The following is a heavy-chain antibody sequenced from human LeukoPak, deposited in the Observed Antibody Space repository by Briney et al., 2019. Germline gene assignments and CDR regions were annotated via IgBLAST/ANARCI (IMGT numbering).Heavy chain of an antibody. D-gene: IGHD2-2*01. V-gene: IGHV1-2*02. J-gene: IGHJ6*03. CDR1: GYTFTGYY. CDR3: ARDRCPRNSYYYYMDV. Sequence: ASVKASCKASGYTFTGYYMHWVRQAPGQGLEWMGWINPNSGGTNYAQKFQGRVTMTRDTSISTAYMELSRLRSDDTAVYYCARDRCPRNSYYYYMDVWGKGTTVTVSS. CDR2: INPNSGGT.